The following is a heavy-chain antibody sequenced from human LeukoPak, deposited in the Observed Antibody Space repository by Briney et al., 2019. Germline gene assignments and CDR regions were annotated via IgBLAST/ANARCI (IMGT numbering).Heavy chain of an antibody. CDR3: ARALRYFDWLSTSPEYNWFDP. CDR2: ISSSSSTI. D-gene: IGHD3-9*01. Sequence: PGGSLRLSCAASGFTFSSYNRNWVRQAPGKGLEWVSYISSSSSTIYYADSVKGRFTISRDNAKNSLYLQMNSLRAEDRAVYYCARALRYFDWLSTSPEYNWFDPWGQGTLVTVSS. J-gene: IGHJ5*02. V-gene: IGHV3-48*01. CDR1: GFTFSSYN.